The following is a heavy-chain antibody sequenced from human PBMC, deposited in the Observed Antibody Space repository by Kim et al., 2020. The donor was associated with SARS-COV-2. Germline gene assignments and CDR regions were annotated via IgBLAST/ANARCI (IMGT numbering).Heavy chain of an antibody. CDR3: AKQALILGLIAVAGTGHFDY. V-gene: IGHV3-23*01. CDR2: ISGSGGST. CDR1: GFTFSSYA. J-gene: IGHJ4*02. Sequence: GGSLRLSCAASGFTFSSYAMSWVRQAPGKGLEWVSAISGSGGSTYYADSVKGRFTISRDNSKNTLYLQMNSLRAEDAAVYYCAKQALILGLIAVAGTGHFDYWGQGTLVTVSS. D-gene: IGHD6-19*01.